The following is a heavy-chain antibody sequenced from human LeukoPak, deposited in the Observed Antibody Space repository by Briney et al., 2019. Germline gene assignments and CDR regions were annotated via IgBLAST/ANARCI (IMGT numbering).Heavy chain of an antibody. Sequence: SETLSLTCAVYGGSFSGYYWSWIRQPPGKGLEWIGEVSHTGSTNYNPSLKSRVTISVDTSKNQFSLKLSSVTAADTAVYYCARERDGAEMRSRLAFDYWGQGTLVTVSS. D-gene: IGHD5-24*01. CDR3: ARERDGAEMRSRLAFDY. V-gene: IGHV4-34*01. CDR2: VSHTGST. J-gene: IGHJ4*02. CDR1: GGSFSGYY.